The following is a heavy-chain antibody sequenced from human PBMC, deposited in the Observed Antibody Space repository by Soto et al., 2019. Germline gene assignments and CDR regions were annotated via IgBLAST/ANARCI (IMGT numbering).Heavy chain of an antibody. CDR3: ARDTRNTAAAALPNWFDP. CDR1: GYTYISYS. CDR2: INVGNGNT. V-gene: IGHV1-3*01. D-gene: IGHD6-13*01. Sequence: GASVKVSWKASGYTYISYSMHWVRQAPGQRLEWMGWINVGNGNTKYSQNLQGRVTIYQDTSASTAYMELSSLTSEDTAVYYCARDTRNTAAAALPNWFDPCGQGTLVTVSS. J-gene: IGHJ5*02.